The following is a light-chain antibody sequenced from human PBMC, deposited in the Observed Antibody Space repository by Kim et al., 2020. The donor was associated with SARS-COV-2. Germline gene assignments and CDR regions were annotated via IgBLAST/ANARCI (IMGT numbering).Light chain of an antibody. CDR2: GNS. J-gene: IGLJ1*01. CDR1: GYNLGAGYD. CDR3: QSYDSSLSGYV. V-gene: IGLV1-40*01. Sequence: RFTITGTCCGYNLGAGYDVHWYQQLPGTPPKLLISGNSHRPSGVPDRFSGSKSGTSASLAITGLQAEDEADYYCQSYDSSLSGYVFGTGTKVTVL.